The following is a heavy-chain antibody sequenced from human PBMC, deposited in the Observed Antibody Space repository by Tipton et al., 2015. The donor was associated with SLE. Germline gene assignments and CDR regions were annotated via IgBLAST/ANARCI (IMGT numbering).Heavy chain of an antibody. CDR3: ATSLGGSWYYFDY. Sequence: TLSLTCTVSGGSIRSSSYYWGWIRQPPGKGLEWIGSIYYSGSTYYNPSLKSRVIISVDTSKNQFSLKLSSVTAADTAVYYCATSLGGSWYYFDYWGQGTLVTVSS. D-gene: IGHD6-13*01. J-gene: IGHJ4*02. CDR2: IYYSGST. V-gene: IGHV4-39*07. CDR1: GGSIRSSSYY.